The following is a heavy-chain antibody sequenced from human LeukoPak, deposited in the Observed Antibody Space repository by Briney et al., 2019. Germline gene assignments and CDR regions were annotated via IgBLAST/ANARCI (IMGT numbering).Heavy chain of an antibody. J-gene: IGHJ4*02. Sequence: ASVKVSCKASGYTFTSYDINWERQATGQGLEWMGWMNPNSGNTGYAQKFQGRVTMTRNTSISTAYMELSSLRSEDTAVYYCASAGIAVAGRVGYYFDYWGQGTLVTVSP. CDR2: MNPNSGNT. CDR1: GYTFTSYD. D-gene: IGHD6-19*01. V-gene: IGHV1-8*01. CDR3: ASAGIAVAGRVGYYFDY.